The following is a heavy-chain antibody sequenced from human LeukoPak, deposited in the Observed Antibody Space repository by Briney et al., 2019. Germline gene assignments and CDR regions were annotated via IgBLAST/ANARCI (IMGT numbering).Heavy chain of an antibody. J-gene: IGHJ4*02. CDR1: GYTFTNYH. CDR2: MNPNNGDS. CDR3: ARTTSFTASGYDY. Sequence: ASVTVSCKASGYTFTNYHINWVRQAPGQGLEWMGWMNPNNGDSGYAQKFQGRVTITRDTSISTSYMELRSLRSDDPAVYFCARTTSFTASGYDYWGQGTLVTVSS. V-gene: IGHV1-8*03. D-gene: IGHD6-25*01.